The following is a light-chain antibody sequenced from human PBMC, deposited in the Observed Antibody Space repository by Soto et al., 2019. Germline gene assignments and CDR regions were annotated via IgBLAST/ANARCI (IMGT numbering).Light chain of an antibody. CDR3: QQYGSSPRT. V-gene: IGKV3-20*01. Sequence: EIVLTQSPGTLSLSPGERATLSCRANQSISSSYLAWYQQKPGQAPRLLISGASSRATDIPDRFFGSGSGTDFTLTISRLEPEDFAVYYCQQYGSSPRTFGQGTKVDIK. CDR2: GAS. CDR1: QSISSSY. J-gene: IGKJ1*01.